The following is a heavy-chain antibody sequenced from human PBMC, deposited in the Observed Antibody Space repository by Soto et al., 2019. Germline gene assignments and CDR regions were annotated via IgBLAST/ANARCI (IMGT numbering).Heavy chain of an antibody. Sequence: QVHLQESGPGLVKPSGTLSLTCAVSGGSIRDRNWWTWVRQSPGKGLQWVGEIYLSGSTNYNPSLKGRVTISMDTSKNQFSLKLNSVTAADTAVYHCARVVRFCSSPSCRGRNWFDPWGQGTLVTVTS. CDR1: GGSIRDRNW. CDR3: ARVVRFCSSPSCRGRNWFDP. J-gene: IGHJ5*02. CDR2: IYLSGST. D-gene: IGHD2-2*01. V-gene: IGHV4-4*02.